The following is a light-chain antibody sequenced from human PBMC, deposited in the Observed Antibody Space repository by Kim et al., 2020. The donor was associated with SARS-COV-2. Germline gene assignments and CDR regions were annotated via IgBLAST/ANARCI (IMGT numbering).Light chain of an antibody. CDR3: QQNHSSPSLT. CDR1: QSIGTR. V-gene: IGKV1-39*01. CDR2: AAS. J-gene: IGKJ4*01. Sequence: DIQMTQSPSSLAASVGDRVTISCRASQSIGTRLNWYQQRPGKAPKHLIYAASKLQSGVPSRYSCFGSGTDFTLTISNLQHEDFATYYCQQNHSSPSLTFGEGTKVDIK.